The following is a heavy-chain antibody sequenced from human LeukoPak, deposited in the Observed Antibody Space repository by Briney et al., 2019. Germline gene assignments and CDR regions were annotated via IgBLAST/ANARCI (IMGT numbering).Heavy chain of an antibody. D-gene: IGHD5-18*01. V-gene: IGHV1-8*01. CDR1: GYTFTSYD. CDR2: MNPNSGNT. Sequence: ALVKVSCKASGYTFTSYDINWVRQATGQGLEWMGWMNPNSGNTGYAQKFQGRVTMTRNTSISTAYMELSSLRSEDTAVYYCARGTAMVTSYYYYYYMDVWGKGTTVTVSS. J-gene: IGHJ6*03. CDR3: ARGTAMVTSYYYYYYMDV.